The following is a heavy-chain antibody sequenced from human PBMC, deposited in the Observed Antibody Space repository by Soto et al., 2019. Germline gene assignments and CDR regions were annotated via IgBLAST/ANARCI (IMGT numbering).Heavy chain of an antibody. D-gene: IGHD2-2*01. CDR2: IDYSGST. J-gene: IGHJ5*02. V-gene: IGHV4-59*08. CDR3: AKLGYCSSTSCYGEALHWFDP. CDR1: GRSLSGYY. Sequence: TSETRSVTCTVAGRSLSGYYVSWLRPTPGKGLEWIGYIDYSGSTNYTPSLKSRVTISVDTSKHQFSLKLSSVTAADTAVYYCAKLGYCSSTSCYGEALHWFDPWGQGTLVTVSA.